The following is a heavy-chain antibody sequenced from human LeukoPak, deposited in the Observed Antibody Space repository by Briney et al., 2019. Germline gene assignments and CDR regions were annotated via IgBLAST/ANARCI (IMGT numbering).Heavy chain of an antibody. CDR2: ISYDGSNK. CDR3: ARVDAVNYDILTGYYLDYYYYGMDV. J-gene: IGHJ6*02. D-gene: IGHD3-9*01. V-gene: IGHV3-30*04. CDR1: GFTFSSYA. Sequence: GGSLRLSCAASGFTFSSYAMHWVRQAPGEGLEWVAVISYDGSNKYYADSVKGRFTISRDNSKNTLYLQMNSLRAEDTAVYYCARVDAVNYDILTGYYLDYYYYGMDVWGQGTTVTVSS.